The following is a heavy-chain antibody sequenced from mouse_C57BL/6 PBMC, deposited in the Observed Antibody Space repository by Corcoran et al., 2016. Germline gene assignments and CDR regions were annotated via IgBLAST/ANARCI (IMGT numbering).Heavy chain of an antibody. D-gene: IGHD1-1*01. J-gene: IGHJ2*01. V-gene: IGHV1-26*01. CDR1: GYTFTDYY. CDR2: INPNNGGT. Sequence: EVQLQQSGPELVKPGASVKISCKASGYTFTDYYMNWVKQSHGKSLEWIGDINPNNGGTSYNQKFKGKATLTVDKSSSPAYMELRSLTAEDSAGYYCARYYGSGNFDYWGQGTTLTVSS. CDR3: ARYYGSGNFDY.